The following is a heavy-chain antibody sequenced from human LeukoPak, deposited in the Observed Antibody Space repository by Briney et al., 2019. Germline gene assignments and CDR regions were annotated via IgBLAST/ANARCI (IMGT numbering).Heavy chain of an antibody. J-gene: IGHJ5*02. V-gene: IGHV3-23*01. CDR3: AAVDVDTAFP. CDR1: GFTFSSYE. CDR2: ISGSGGST. Sequence: GGSLRLSCAASGFTFSSYEMNWVRQAPGKGLEWVSAISGSGGSTYYADSVKGRFTISRDNSKNTLYLQMNSLRAEDTAVYYCAAVDVDTAFPWGQGTLVTVSS. D-gene: IGHD5-18*01.